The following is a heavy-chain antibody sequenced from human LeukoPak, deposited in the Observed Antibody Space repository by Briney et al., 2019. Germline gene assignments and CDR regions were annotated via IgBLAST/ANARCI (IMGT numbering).Heavy chain of an antibody. CDR1: GGSTSSYY. D-gene: IGHD6-13*01. J-gene: IGHJ4*02. V-gene: IGHV4-59*01. Sequence: PSETLSLTCTVSGGSTSSYYWSWIRQPPGKGLEWIGYISYSGSTNYNPSLKSRVTISVDTSKNQFSLKLSSVTAADTAIYYCARLYSSSLGRVFDYWGQGTLVTVSS. CDR2: ISYSGST. CDR3: ARLYSSSLGRVFDY.